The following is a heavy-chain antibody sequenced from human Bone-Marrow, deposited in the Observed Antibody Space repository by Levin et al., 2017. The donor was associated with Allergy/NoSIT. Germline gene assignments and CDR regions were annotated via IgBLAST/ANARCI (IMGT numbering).Heavy chain of an antibody. Sequence: KVSCKTSGYSFTAYWIGWVRQMPGKGLEWMGIIYPGDSETTYSPSVQGQVTISADKSIRTVYLQWSSLKASDTAMYYCARQKEALTGWDYWGQGALVTVSS. V-gene: IGHV5-51*01. CDR3: ARQKEALTGWDY. CDR1: GYSFTAYW. D-gene: IGHD7-27*01. J-gene: IGHJ4*02. CDR2: IYPGDSET.